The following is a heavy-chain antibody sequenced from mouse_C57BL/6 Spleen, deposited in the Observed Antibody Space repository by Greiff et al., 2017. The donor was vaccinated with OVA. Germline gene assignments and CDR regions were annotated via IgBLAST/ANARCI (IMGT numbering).Heavy chain of an antibody. V-gene: IGHV14-2*01. J-gene: IGHJ3*01. CDR2: IDPEDGAT. D-gene: IGHD3-2*02. CDR1: GFNFNDYY. CDR3: ARGDSSGYSCFAY. Sequence: EVQLQQSGAELVKPGASVKLSCTASGFNFNDYYMHWVKQRTEQGLEWIGRIDPEDGATKYAPKFQGKATITADTSSNTAYLQLSTLTSQVTAVYYCARGDSSGYSCFAYWGQGTLVTVSA.